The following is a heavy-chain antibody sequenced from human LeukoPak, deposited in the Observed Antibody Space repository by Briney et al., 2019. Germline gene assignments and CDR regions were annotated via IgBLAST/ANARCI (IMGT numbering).Heavy chain of an antibody. CDR2: IYTSGST. Sequence: SETLSLTCTVSGGSISSGSYYWRWIRQPAGKGLEWIGRIYTSGSTNYNPSLKSRVTISVDTSKNQFSLKLSSVTAADTAVYYCARESYYDSYWGQGTLVTVSS. CDR3: ARESYYDSY. CDR1: GGSISSGSYY. V-gene: IGHV4-61*02. D-gene: IGHD3-22*01. J-gene: IGHJ4*02.